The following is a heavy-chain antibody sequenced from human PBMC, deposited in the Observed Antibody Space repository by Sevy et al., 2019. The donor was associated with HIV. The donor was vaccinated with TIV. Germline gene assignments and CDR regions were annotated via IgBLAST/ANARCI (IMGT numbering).Heavy chain of an antibody. CDR2: IYVGRNT. D-gene: IGHD6-19*01. CDR1: GFTVTFNS. CDR3: VRERAGIDH. V-gene: IGHV3-53*01. J-gene: IGHJ4*02. Sequence: GGSLRLPCAASGFTVTFNSMSWVRQAPGRGLVWVSVIYVGRNTYYADSVKGRFTIFRDSFKDTVDLQMDSLRPEDSGVYYCVRERAGIDHWGQGTLVTVSS.